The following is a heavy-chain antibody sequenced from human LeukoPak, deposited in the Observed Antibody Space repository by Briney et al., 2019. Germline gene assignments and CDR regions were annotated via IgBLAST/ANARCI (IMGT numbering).Heavy chain of an antibody. Sequence: SETLSLTCAVYGGSFSGYYWSWIRQPPGKGLEWIGEINHSGSTNYNPSLKSRVTISVDTSKNPLSLRLTSVTAADTAVYYCAREGEYYGSGSYCDYWGQGTLVTVSS. CDR3: AREGEYYGSGSYCDY. V-gene: IGHV4-34*01. J-gene: IGHJ4*02. D-gene: IGHD3-10*01. CDR2: INHSGST. CDR1: GGSFSGYY.